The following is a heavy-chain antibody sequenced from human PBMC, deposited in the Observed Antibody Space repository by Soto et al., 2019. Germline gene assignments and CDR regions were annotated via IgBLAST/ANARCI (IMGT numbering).Heavy chain of an antibody. CDR2: ISSSSSYI. J-gene: IGHJ4*02. Sequence: ESGGGLVKPGGSLRLSCAASGFTFSSYSMNWVRQAPGKGLEWVSSISSSSSYIYYADSVKGRFTISRDNAKNSLYLQMNSLRAEDTAVYYCASVRFLEWFPDYWGQGTLVTVSS. CDR1: GFTFSSYS. CDR3: ASVRFLEWFPDY. V-gene: IGHV3-21*01. D-gene: IGHD3-3*01.